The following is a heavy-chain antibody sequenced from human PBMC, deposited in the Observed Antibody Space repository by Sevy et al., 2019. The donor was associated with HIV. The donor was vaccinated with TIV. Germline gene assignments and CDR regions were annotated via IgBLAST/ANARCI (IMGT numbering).Heavy chain of an antibody. CDR2: ISAYNGNT. Sequence: ASVKVSYKASGYTFTSYGISWVRQAPGQGLEWMGWISAYNGNTNYAQKLQGRVTMTTDTSTSTAYMELRSLRSDDTAVYYCARDSKGQPLLYYFDYWGQGTLVTVSS. CDR3: ARDSKGQPLLYYFDY. V-gene: IGHV1-18*01. D-gene: IGHD2-21*02. J-gene: IGHJ4*02. CDR1: GYTFTSYG.